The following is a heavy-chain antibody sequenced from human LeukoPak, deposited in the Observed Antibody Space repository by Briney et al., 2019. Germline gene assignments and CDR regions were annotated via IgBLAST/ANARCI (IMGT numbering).Heavy chain of an antibody. CDR2: IRYDGSNK. CDR1: GFTFSSYG. CDR3: AKDSGIAAAGTYFDY. D-gene: IGHD6-13*01. J-gene: IGHJ4*02. V-gene: IGHV3-30*02. Sequence: SCAASGFTFSSYGMHWVRQAPGKGLEWVAFIRYDGSNKYYADSVKGRFTISRDNSKNTLYLQMNSLRAEDTAVYYCAKDSGIAAAGTYFDYWGQGTLVTVSS.